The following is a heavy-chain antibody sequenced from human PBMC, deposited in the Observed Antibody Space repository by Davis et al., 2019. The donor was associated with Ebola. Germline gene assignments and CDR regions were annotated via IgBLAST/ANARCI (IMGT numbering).Heavy chain of an antibody. CDR3: ARHKGLDP. CDR2: IYHSGST. CDR1: GGSISSYY. Sequence: SETLSLTCTVSGGSISSYYWSWIRQPPGRGLEWIGYIYHSGSTNYNPSLKSRVTISVDTSKNQFSLKLTSVTAADTAVYYCARHKGLDPWGQGTLVTVSS. J-gene: IGHJ5*02. V-gene: IGHV4-59*08.